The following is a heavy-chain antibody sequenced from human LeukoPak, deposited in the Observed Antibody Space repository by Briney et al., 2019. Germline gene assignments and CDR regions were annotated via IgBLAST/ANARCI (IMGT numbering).Heavy chain of an antibody. CDR3: ARGRTTVTTVFDY. CDR1: GFTFSSYS. D-gene: IGHD4-17*01. J-gene: IGHJ4*02. Sequence: GGSLRLSCAASGFTFSSYSMNWVRQAPGKGLGWVSSISSSSSSYIYYADSVKGRFTISRDNAKNSLYLQMNSLRAEDTAVYYCARGRTTVTTVFDYWGQGTLVTVSS. V-gene: IGHV3-21*01. CDR2: ISSSSSSYI.